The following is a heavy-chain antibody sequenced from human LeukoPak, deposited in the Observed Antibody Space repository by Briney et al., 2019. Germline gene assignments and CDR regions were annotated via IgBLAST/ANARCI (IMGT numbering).Heavy chain of an antibody. J-gene: IGHJ2*01. CDR3: AKDHLWMKMITFGGVIATPLNWYFDL. D-gene: IGHD3-16*02. CDR1: GFTFSSYA. CDR2: NSGSGGST. Sequence: GGSLRLSCAASGFTFSSYAMSWVRQAPGKGLEWVSANSGSGGSTYYADSVKGRFTISRDNSKNTLYLQMNSLRAEDTAVYYCAKDHLWMKMITFGGVIATPLNWYFDLWGRGTLVTVSS. V-gene: IGHV3-23*01.